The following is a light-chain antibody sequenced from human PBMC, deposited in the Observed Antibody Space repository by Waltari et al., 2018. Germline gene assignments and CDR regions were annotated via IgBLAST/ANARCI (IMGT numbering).Light chain of an antibody. Sequence: QSVLTQPPSVSGAPGQRVTISCTGSSSNIGAGYDVHWYQQLPGTAPKLLIYGNITRPSGVPDRVSGSKSGTSASLAITGLQAEDEAGYYCQSYDSSLSGVVFGGGTKLTVL. CDR3: QSYDSSLSGVV. CDR2: GNI. J-gene: IGLJ2*01. V-gene: IGLV1-40*01. CDR1: SSNIGAGYD.